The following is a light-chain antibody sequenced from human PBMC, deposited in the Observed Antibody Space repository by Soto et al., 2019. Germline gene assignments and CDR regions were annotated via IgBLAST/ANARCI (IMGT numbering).Light chain of an antibody. Sequence: EIVLTQSPGTLSLSPGERATLSCRASQSVSSTYLAWYQQKPGQAPRLLIYGASSRATGIPDRFSGSGSGTDFTLTISRLEPEDFAVYYCQHYGSLQDTFGRGTKLEIK. CDR2: GAS. CDR3: QHYGSLQDT. V-gene: IGKV3-20*01. J-gene: IGKJ2*01. CDR1: QSVSSTY.